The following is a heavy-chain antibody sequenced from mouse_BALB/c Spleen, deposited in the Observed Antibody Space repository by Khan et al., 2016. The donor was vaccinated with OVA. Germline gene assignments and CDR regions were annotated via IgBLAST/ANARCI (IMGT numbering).Heavy chain of an antibody. V-gene: IGHV5-6*01. CDR2: VSTGCSYT. Sequence: EVELVESGGDLVKPGGSLKLSCAASGFTFSTYGMSWVRQAPDKRLEWVATVSTGCSYTYYPDNVKGRFTISRDNAKNTLYLQMTGLRSEDTAMFYCTRLAYYYDGEGLAYWGQGTLVTVSA. CDR3: TRLAYYYDGEGLAY. D-gene: IGHD1-1*01. CDR1: GFTFSTYG. J-gene: IGHJ3*01.